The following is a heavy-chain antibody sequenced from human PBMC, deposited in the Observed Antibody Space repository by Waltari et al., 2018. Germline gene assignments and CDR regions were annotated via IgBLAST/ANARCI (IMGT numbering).Heavy chain of an antibody. V-gene: IGHV4-34*01. CDR1: GGSFSGYY. Sequence: QVQLQQWGAGLLKPSETLSLTCAVYGGSFSGYYWSWIRQPPGTGLGWMGEIKHSGSTNYNSSLKRRVTISVDTSKNQFSLKLSSVTAADTAVYYCARGGYYYDSSGYYYFGLSDYWGQGTLVTVSS. CDR2: IKHSGST. D-gene: IGHD3-22*01. J-gene: IGHJ4*02. CDR3: ARGGYYYDSSGYYYFGLSDY.